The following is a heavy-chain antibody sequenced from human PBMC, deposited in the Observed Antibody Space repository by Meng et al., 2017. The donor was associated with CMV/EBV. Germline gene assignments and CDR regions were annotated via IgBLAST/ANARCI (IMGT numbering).Heavy chain of an antibody. J-gene: IGHJ6*02. CDR3: ARDSWGYVMRYYGMDV. V-gene: IGHV3-30*04. CDR1: GFTFSSYA. D-gene: IGHD3-16*01. Sequence: GGSLRLSCAASGFTFSSYAMHWVRQAPGKGLEWVAVISYDGSNKYYADSVKGRFTISRDNSKNTLYLQMNSRRAEDTAVYYCARDSWGYVMRYYGMDVWGQGTTVTVSS. CDR2: ISYDGSNK.